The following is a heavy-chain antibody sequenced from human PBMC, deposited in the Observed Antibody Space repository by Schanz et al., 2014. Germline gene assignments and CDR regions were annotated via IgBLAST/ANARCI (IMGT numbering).Heavy chain of an antibody. CDR1: GGSLSGYY. CDR3: ARGGISVIRGISEVHWPHDY. Sequence: QVQLQQWGAGLVKPSETLSLTCGVSGGSLSGYYWTWIRQSPEKGLEWIGQSNQGGSTNYNPSLKSRVTISEDTAKTQFSLTLKSVPAADTAVYYCARGGISVIRGISEVHWPHDYWGQGTLVIVSS. D-gene: IGHD3-10*01. CDR2: SNQGGST. J-gene: IGHJ4*02. V-gene: IGHV4-34*01.